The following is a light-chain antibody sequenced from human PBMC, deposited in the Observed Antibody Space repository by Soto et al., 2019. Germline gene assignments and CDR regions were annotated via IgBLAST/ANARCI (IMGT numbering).Light chain of an antibody. V-gene: IGLV1-40*01. CDR2: GTN. Sequence: QSVLTQPPSVSGAPGQRVAISCTGSSSNIETNYDVHWYHHLPGTAPKLLIYGTNNRPSGVPDRFSGSRSGTSASLAITGLQAEDEGDYYCAAWDDSLNGFYVFGTGTKLTVL. CDR1: SSNIETNYD. J-gene: IGLJ1*01. CDR3: AAWDDSLNGFYV.